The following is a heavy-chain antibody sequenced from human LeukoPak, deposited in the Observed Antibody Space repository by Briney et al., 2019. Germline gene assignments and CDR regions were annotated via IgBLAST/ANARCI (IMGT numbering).Heavy chain of an antibody. D-gene: IGHD1-14*01. CDR1: GGSFSGYY. J-gene: IGHJ4*02. V-gene: IGHV4-59*08. CDR2: IYYSGST. CDR3: ARQSRGIIDY. Sequence: SETLSLTCAVYGGSFSGYYWSWIRQPPGKGLEWIGYIYYSGSTNYNPSLKSRVTISVDTSKNQFSLKLSSVTAADTAVYYCARQSRGIIDYWGQGTLVTVSS.